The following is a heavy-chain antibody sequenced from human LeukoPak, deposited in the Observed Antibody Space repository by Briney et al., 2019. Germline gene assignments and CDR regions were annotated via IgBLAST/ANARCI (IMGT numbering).Heavy chain of an antibody. CDR1: GFTFSSYA. V-gene: IGHV3-23*01. D-gene: IGHD1-1*01. J-gene: IGHJ4*02. CDR2: ISGSGGST. CDR3: AKGGYNWNDGHFDY. Sequence: HPGGSLRLSCAASGFTFSSYAMSWVRQAPGKGLEWVSAISGSGGSTYYADFVKGRFTISRDNSKNTLYLQMNSLRAEDTAVYYCAKGGYNWNDGHFDYWGQGTLVTVSS.